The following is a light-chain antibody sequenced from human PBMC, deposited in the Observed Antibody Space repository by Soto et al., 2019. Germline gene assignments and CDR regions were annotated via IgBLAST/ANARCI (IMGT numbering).Light chain of an antibody. V-gene: IGKV3-15*01. Sequence: EIVMTQSPATLSVSPGERATLSCRASQSVGSNVAWYQQKSGQAPRLLIYGASTRATGIPARFSGSGSGTEFTLTISSLQSEDFAVYYCQHYDNWPPWTFGQGTKVEIK. CDR2: GAS. CDR3: QHYDNWPPWT. J-gene: IGKJ1*01. CDR1: QSVGSN.